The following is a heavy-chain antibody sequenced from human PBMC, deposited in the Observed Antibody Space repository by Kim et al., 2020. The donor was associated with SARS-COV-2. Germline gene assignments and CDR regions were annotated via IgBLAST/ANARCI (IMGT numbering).Heavy chain of an antibody. V-gene: IGHV3-30-3*01. J-gene: IGHJ2*01. CDR1: GFTFSSYA. CDR3: ARDGGAVAGTPLDWYFDL. CDR2: ISYDGSNK. D-gene: IGHD6-19*01. Sequence: GGSLRLSCAASGFTFSSYAMHWVRQAPGKGLEWVAVISYDGSNKYYADSVKGRFTISRDNSKNTLYLQMNSLRAEDTAVYYCARDGGAVAGTPLDWYFDLWGRGTLVTVSS.